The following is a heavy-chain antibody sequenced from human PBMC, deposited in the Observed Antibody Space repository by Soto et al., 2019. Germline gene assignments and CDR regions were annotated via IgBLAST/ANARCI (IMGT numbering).Heavy chain of an antibody. CDR3: ARDMRGVVAAIWWFDP. V-gene: IGHV4-31*03. Sequence: SETLSLTCTVSGGSISSGGYYWSWIRQHPGKGLEWIGYIYYSGSTYYNPSLKSRVTISVDTSKNQFSLKLSSVTAADTAVYYCARDMRGVVAAIWWFDPWGQGTLVTVSS. CDR1: GGSISSGGYY. D-gene: IGHD2-15*01. CDR2: IYYSGST. J-gene: IGHJ5*02.